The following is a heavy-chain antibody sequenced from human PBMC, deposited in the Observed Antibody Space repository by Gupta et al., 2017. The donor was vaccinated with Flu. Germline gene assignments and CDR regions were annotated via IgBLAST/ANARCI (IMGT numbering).Heavy chain of an antibody. J-gene: IGHJ5*02. Sequence: QLQLQESGPGLVKPSETLSLTCTVSGGSISSSSYYWGWIRQPPGKGLEWIGSIYYSGSTYYNPSLKSRVTISVDTSKNQFSLKLSSVTAADTAVYYCARLYDYNWFDPWGQGTLVTVSS. D-gene: IGHD2-8*01. CDR1: GGSISSSSYY. CDR3: ARLYDYNWFDP. CDR2: IYYSGST. V-gene: IGHV4-39*01.